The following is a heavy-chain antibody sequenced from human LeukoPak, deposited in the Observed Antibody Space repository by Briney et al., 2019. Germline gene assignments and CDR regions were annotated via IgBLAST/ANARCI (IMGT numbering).Heavy chain of an antibody. V-gene: IGHV3-30*02. CDR3: AKDNYAAAGTFGP. Sequence: PGGSLRLSCAASGFTFSSYGMHWVRQAPGKGLEWVAVIWYDGSNKYYADSVKGRFTISRDNSKNTLYLQMNSLRAEDTAVYYCAKDNYAAAGTFGPWGQGTLVTVSS. D-gene: IGHD6-13*01. CDR2: IWYDGSNK. J-gene: IGHJ5*02. CDR1: GFTFSSYG.